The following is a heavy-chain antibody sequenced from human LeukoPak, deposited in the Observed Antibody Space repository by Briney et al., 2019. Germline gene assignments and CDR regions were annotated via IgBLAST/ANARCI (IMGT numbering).Heavy chain of an antibody. D-gene: IGHD3-9*01. Sequence: GRSLRLACAASGFTFSSYGMHWVRQAPGKGLEWVSVIWYDGSNKYYAGSVKGRFTISRDNYKNTLYLQMNSLRAEDTAVYYCAKEPRVRYFDWLFDPWGQGTLVTVSS. V-gene: IGHV3-33*06. J-gene: IGHJ5*02. CDR1: GFTFSSYG. CDR3: AKEPRVRYFDWLFDP. CDR2: IWYDGSNK.